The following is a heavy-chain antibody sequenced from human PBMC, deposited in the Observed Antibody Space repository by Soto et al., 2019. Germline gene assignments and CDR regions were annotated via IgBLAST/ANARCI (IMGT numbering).Heavy chain of an antibody. D-gene: IGHD6-6*01. V-gene: IGHV3-11*01. CDR1: GFTFSDYD. J-gene: IGHJ4*02. Sequence: QVQLAESGGGLVEPGGYLRISCAASGFTFSDYDMSWIRQSPGKGLKWVSFVSSSGTTMYFADSVKGRFTISRDNAKNSLYLQMNSLRAEDTAMYYCARMGPRAARPSYWGQGTLVTVSS. CDR3: ARMGPRAARPSY. CDR2: VSSSGTTM.